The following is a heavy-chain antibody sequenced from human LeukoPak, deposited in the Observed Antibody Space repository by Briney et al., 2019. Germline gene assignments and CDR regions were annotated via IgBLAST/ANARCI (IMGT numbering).Heavy chain of an antibody. CDR3: ARGGTIGNGFDY. CDR1: GGSISSGSYY. J-gene: IGHJ4*02. D-gene: IGHD2-8*01. V-gene: IGHV4-61*01. CDR2: IYYSGSP. Sequence: SETLSLTCTVSGGSISSGSYYWSWIRQPPGKGLEWIGYIYYSGSPNYNPSLKSRVTISVDTSKNQFSLKLSSVTAADTAVYYCARGGTIGNGFDYWGQGTLVTVSS.